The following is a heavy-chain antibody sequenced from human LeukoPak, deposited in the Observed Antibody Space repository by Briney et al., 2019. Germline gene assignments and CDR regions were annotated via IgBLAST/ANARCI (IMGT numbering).Heavy chain of an antibody. D-gene: IGHD4-17*01. Sequence: SETLSLTCAVYGGSFSGYYWSWIRQPPGKGLEWIGKINHSGSTNYNPSLKSRVTISVDTSKNQFSLKLSSVTAADTAVYYCASATVTTLDAFDIWGQGTMVTVSS. CDR2: INHSGST. J-gene: IGHJ3*02. CDR3: ASATVTTLDAFDI. CDR1: GGSFSGYY. V-gene: IGHV4-34*01.